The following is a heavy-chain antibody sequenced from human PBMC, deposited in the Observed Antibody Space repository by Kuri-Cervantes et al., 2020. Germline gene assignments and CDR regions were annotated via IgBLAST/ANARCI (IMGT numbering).Heavy chain of an antibody. CDR2: IYYSGST. V-gene: IGHV4-4*02. J-gene: IGHJ5*02. D-gene: IGHD6-6*01. Sequence: SETLSLTCAVSGGSISSSNWWSWVRQPPGKGLEWIGYIYYSGSTNYNPSLKNRVTISVDTSKNQFSLKLSSVTAADTAVYYCARVRDIAARPNWFDPWGQGTLVTVSS. CDR1: GGSISSSNW. CDR3: ARVRDIAARPNWFDP.